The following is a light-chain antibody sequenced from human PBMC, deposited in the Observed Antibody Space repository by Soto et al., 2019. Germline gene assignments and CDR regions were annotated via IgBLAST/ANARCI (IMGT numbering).Light chain of an antibody. CDR2: EGG. Sequence: QSVLTQPASVSGSPGQSITISCTGTSSDVGNYNLVSWYQQYPGKAPKLMIYEGGKRPSGVSNRFSGSKSGNTASLTISGLQAEDEADYYCCSFALRSTLIFGGGTKRTVL. CDR1: SSDVGNYNL. CDR3: CSFALRSTLI. V-gene: IGLV2-23*01. J-gene: IGLJ2*01.